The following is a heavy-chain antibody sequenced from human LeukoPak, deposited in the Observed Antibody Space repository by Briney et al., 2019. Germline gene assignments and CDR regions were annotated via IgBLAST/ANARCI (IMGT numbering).Heavy chain of an antibody. Sequence: GGFLRLSCAASGFTFSSYWMHWVRQAPGKGLVWVSRINSDGSSTSYADSVKGRFTISRDNAKNTLYLQMNSLRAEGTAVYYCARWTQLWRNYYYYYMDVWGKGTTVTVSS. CDR1: GFTFSSYW. CDR2: INSDGSST. V-gene: IGHV3-74*01. D-gene: IGHD5-18*01. J-gene: IGHJ6*03. CDR3: ARWTQLWRNYYYYYMDV.